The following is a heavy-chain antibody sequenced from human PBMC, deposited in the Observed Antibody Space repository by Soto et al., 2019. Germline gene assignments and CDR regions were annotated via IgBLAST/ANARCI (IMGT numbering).Heavy chain of an antibody. Sequence: ASVKVSCKASGYIFTSYGISWVRQAPGQGLERMGWISGYNGNTNYAQKVQGRVTMTTDTSTNTAYMDLRSLTSDDTAVYYCARGPRYCSSTTCFAGVNWFDPWGQGTPVTLS. V-gene: IGHV1-18*04. J-gene: IGHJ5*02. D-gene: IGHD2-2*01. CDR1: GYIFTSYG. CDR2: ISGYNGNT. CDR3: ARGPRYCSSTTCFAGVNWFDP.